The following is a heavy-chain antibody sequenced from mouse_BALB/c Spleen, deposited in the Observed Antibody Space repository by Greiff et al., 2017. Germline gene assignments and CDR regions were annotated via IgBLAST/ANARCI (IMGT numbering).Heavy chain of an antibody. CDR1: GFTFSSYA. V-gene: IGHV5-6-5*01. Sequence: DVKLVQSGGGLVKPGGSVKLSCAASGFTFSSYAMSWVRQTPAKRLEWVAPISSGGSTYYPDSVKGRFTISRDNARNILYLQMSSLRSDDAAMYYCARGGVAVNAMDYWGQGTSVTVSS. CDR2: ISSGGST. J-gene: IGHJ4*01. CDR3: ARGGVAVNAMDY.